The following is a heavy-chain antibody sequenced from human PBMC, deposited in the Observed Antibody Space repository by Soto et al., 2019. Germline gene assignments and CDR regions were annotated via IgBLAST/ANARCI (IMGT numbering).Heavy chain of an antibody. Sequence: PSETLSLTCGVSGDSITTYKWWTWVRQTPGKGLEWIGEIYDSGSTRYNPSLKSRVTISKDTSKNLLSLKLNSVTAADTAVYFCARVKATLYRHYYFDYWGQGTPVTVSS. CDR2: IYDSGST. V-gene: IGHV4-4*02. D-gene: IGHD5-12*01. CDR1: GDSITTYKW. CDR3: ARVKATLYRHYYFDY. J-gene: IGHJ4*02.